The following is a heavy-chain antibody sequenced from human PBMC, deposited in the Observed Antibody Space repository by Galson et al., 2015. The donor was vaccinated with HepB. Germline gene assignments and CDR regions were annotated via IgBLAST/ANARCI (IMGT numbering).Heavy chain of an antibody. CDR3: TTDLSYDSSGYYYGSAFDI. Sequence: SLRLSCAASGFTVSSNYMSWVRQAPGKGLEWVGRIKSKTDGGTTDYTAPVKGRFTISRDDSKNTLYLQMNSLKTEDTAVYYCTTDLSYDSSGYYYGSAFDIWGQGTMVTVSS. CDR1: GFTVSSNY. CDR2: IKSKTDGGTT. V-gene: IGHV3-15*01. J-gene: IGHJ3*02. D-gene: IGHD3-22*01.